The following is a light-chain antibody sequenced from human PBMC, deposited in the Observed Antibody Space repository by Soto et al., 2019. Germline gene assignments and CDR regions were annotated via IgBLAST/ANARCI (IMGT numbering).Light chain of an antibody. Sequence: QSALTQPASVSGSPGQSITMSCTGSSSDVGGYNYVSWYQHHPGKAPKLMIYDVSNRPSGVSNRFSGSKSGNTASLTISGLQAEDEADYYCSSYTSYSTVVFGGGIKVTVL. CDR3: SSYTSYSTVV. CDR2: DVS. CDR1: SSDVGGYNY. V-gene: IGLV2-14*03. J-gene: IGLJ3*02.